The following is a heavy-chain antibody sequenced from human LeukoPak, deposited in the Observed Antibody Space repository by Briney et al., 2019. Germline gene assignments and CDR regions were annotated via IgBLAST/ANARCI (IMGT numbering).Heavy chain of an antibody. CDR1: GFTFSGSW. CDR2: IYHSGST. V-gene: IGHV4-4*02. J-gene: IGHJ3*02. CDR3: ARERSGSEVFARSFDI. Sequence: GSLRLSCAASGFTFSGSWMSWVRQPPGKGLEWIGEIYHSGSTNYNPSLKSRITISVDKSKNQFSLKLASVTAADTAVYYCARERSGSEVFARSFDIWGQGTMVTVSS. D-gene: IGHD3-3*01.